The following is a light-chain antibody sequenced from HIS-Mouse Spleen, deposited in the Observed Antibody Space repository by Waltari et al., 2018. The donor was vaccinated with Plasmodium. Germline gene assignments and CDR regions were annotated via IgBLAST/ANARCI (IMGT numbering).Light chain of an antibody. CDR2: GAS. Sequence: EIVMTPSPATLSVSPGYRATLPCRASQSVSSSYLSWYQQKPGQAPRLLIYGASTRATGIPARFSGSGSGTDCTLTISSLQPEDFAVYYCQQDYNLPYTFGQGTKLEIK. J-gene: IGKJ2*01. V-gene: IGKV3D-7*01. CDR1: QSVSSSY. CDR3: QQDYNLPYT.